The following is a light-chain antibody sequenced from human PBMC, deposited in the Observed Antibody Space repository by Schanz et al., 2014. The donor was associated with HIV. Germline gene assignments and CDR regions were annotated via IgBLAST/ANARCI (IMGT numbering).Light chain of an antibody. Sequence: EIVLTQSPGTLSLSPGERVTLSCRASQSVSNRYLAWYQQRPGQAPRLLIYDASSRATGIPDRFSGSGSGTDFTLTISSLEPEDFAVYYCQQYGNSPRTFGQGTKVEI. V-gene: IGKV3-20*01. J-gene: IGKJ1*01. CDR1: QSVSNRY. CDR3: QQYGNSPRT. CDR2: DAS.